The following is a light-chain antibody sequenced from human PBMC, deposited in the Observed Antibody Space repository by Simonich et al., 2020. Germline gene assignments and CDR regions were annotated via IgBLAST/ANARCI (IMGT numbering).Light chain of an antibody. CDR2: DVS. V-gene: IGLV2-14*01. J-gene: IGLJ3*02. CDR1: SSDVGVYNN. Sequence: QSALTQPASVSGSPGQSITISCTGTSSDVGVYNNVSWYQQHPGKAPKLMFYDVSKRPSGVSNRFSGSKSGNTASLTISGLQAEDEADYYCSSYTSSSTWVFGGGTKLTVL. CDR3: SSYTSSSTWV.